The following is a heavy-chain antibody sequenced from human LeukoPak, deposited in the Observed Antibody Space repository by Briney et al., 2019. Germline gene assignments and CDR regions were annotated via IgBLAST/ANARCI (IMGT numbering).Heavy chain of an antibody. V-gene: IGHV4-59*12. Sequence: SETLSLTCTVSGGSISSYYWSWIRQPPGKGLEWIGYIYYSGSTNYNPSLKSRVTISVDTSKNQFSLKLSSVTAADTAVYYCARGSREWELLLLRPAYYFDYWGQGTLVTVSS. CDR3: ARGSREWELLLLRPAYYFDY. J-gene: IGHJ4*02. CDR2: IYYSGST. CDR1: GGSISSYY. D-gene: IGHD1-26*01.